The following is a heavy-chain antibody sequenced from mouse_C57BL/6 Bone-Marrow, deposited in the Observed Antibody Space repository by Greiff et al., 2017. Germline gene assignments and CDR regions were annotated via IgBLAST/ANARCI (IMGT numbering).Heavy chain of an antibody. CDR2: IDPSDSYT. J-gene: IGHJ4*01. V-gene: IGHV1-50*01. CDR1: GYTFTSYW. CDR3: ARGLTLKGDY. Sequence: VQLQQPGAELVKPGASVKLSCKASGYTFTSYWMQWVKQRPGQGLEWIGEIDPSDSYTNYNQKFKGKATVTVDTSSSAAYIQLSSLTSEGSAGYYCARGLTLKGDYWGQGTSVTVSS. D-gene: IGHD2-2*01.